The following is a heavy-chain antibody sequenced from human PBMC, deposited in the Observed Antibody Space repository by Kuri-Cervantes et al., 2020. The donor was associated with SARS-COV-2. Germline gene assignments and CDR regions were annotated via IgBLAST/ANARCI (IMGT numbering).Heavy chain of an antibody. CDR1: GFTFSSYS. CDR2: ISSSSSYI. Sequence: ETLSLTCAASGFTFSSYSMNWVRQAPGKGLEWVSSISSSSSYIYYADSVKGRFTISRDNAKNSLYLQMNSLRAEDTAVYYCARDRRVGAKGGAFDIWGQGTMVTVSS. V-gene: IGHV3-21*01. D-gene: IGHD1-26*01. J-gene: IGHJ3*02. CDR3: ARDRRVGAKGGAFDI.